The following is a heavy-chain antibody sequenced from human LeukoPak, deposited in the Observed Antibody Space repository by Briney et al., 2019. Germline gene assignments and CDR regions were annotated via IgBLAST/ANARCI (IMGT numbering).Heavy chain of an antibody. V-gene: IGHV1-2*02. CDR3: ARVTLDIVATTPDY. CDR2: INPKSGAT. D-gene: IGHD5-12*01. CDR1: GHIFTGYY. Sequence: ASVTVPCKASGHIFTGYYMQWVRQAPGRGREGMGWINPKSGATNYAQKFQGRVTINRDTAISTAYMELSSLTSDPPAVYYCARVTLDIVATTPDYWGQGTLVTVSS. J-gene: IGHJ4*02.